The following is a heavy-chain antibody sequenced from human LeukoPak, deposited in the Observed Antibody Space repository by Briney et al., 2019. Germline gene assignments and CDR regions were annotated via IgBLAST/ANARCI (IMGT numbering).Heavy chain of an antibody. V-gene: IGHV4-39*01. CDR2: IYYSGST. D-gene: IGHD6-13*01. Sequence: PSETLSLTCTVSGGSISSGSYYWGWIRQPPGKGLEWIGNIYYSGSTYYNPSLKSRVTISVDTSKNQFSLKLSSMTAADTAVYYCARRSAGNHRNLNFDFWGQGTLVTVSS. J-gene: IGHJ4*02. CDR1: GGSISSGSYY. CDR3: ARRSAGNHRNLNFDF.